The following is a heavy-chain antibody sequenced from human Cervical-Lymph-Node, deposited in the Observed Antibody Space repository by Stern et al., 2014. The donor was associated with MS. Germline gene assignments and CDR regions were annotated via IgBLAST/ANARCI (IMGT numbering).Heavy chain of an antibody. D-gene: IGHD6-19*01. CDR2: ISGSDGST. V-gene: IGHV3-23*04. Sequence: VQLVQSGGTLVQPGGSLRLSCAASGFTFSSYAMSWVRQAPGKGLEWVSVISGSDGSTFYADSVKGRFTISRDKSKNTLFLQMNSLRAEDTAVYYCAKVYGSGPFDYWGQGTLVTVSS. CDR1: GFTFSSYA. J-gene: IGHJ4*02. CDR3: AKVYGSGPFDY.